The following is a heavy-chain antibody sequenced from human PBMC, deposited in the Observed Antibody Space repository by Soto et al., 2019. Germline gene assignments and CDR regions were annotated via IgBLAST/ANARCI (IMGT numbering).Heavy chain of an antibody. Sequence: GESLKISCAASGFTFSSYWMSWVRQAPGKGLEWVANIKQDGSEKYYVDSVKGRFTISRDNAKNSLYLQMNSLRAEDTAVYYCARSQWKGSIAARIFDYWGQGTLVTVSS. CDR3: ARSQWKGSIAARIFDY. CDR2: IKQDGSEK. J-gene: IGHJ4*02. D-gene: IGHD6-6*01. V-gene: IGHV3-7*01. CDR1: GFTFSSYW.